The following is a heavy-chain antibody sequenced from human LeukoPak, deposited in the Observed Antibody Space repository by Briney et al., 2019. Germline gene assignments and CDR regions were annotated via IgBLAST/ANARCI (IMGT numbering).Heavy chain of an antibody. CDR3: AKGREAWNVAGIDY. V-gene: IGHV3-9*03. CDR2: ISWNSGSI. Sequence: PGGSLRLSCAASGFIFDDYAMHWVRQAPGKGLEWVSGISWNSGSIGYADSVKGRFTISRDNAKNSLYLLRAEDMALYYCAKGREAWNVAGIDYWGQGTLVTVSS. CDR1: GFIFDDYA. D-gene: IGHD1-1*01. J-gene: IGHJ4*02.